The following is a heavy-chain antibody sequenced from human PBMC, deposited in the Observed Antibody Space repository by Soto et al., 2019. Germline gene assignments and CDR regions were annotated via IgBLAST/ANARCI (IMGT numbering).Heavy chain of an antibody. CDR1: GGTFSSYA. D-gene: IGHD3-22*01. V-gene: IGHV1-69*01. J-gene: IGHJ4*02. CDR3: ARRRRNYYASSGYSFDY. CDR2: IIPIFGTA. Sequence: QVQLVQSGAEVKKPGSSVKVSCKASGGTFSSYAISWVRQAPGQGLEWMGGIIPIFGTANYAQKFQGRVTITADESTSTAYMELSSLRSEDTAVYYCARRRRNYYASSGYSFDYWGQGTLVTVSS.